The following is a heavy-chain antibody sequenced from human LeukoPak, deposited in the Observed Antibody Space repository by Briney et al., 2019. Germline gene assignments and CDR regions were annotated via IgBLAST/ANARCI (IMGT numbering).Heavy chain of an antibody. CDR2: INSDGSTT. V-gene: IGHV3-74*01. D-gene: IGHD2/OR15-2a*01. CDR1: GFTFSSYW. J-gene: IGHJ6*02. Sequence: GGSLRLSCAASGFTFSSYWMYWVRQAPGKGLVWVSRINSDGSTTSYADSVKGRFTISRDNAKNTLYLQMNSLRAEDTAVYYCARVGTTSNFYYYYGMDVWGQGTAVTVSS. CDR3: ARVGTTSNFYYYYGMDV.